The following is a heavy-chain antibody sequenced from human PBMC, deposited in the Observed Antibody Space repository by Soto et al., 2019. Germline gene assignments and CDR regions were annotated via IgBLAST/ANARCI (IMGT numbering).Heavy chain of an antibody. Sequence: ASVKVSCKASGYTFTSYYMHWVRQAPGQGLEWMGIINPSGGSTSYAQKFQGRVTMTRDTSTSTVYMELSSLRSEDTAVYYCARSSFGVVIKYGMDVWGQGTTVTVSS. J-gene: IGHJ6*02. CDR2: INPSGGST. CDR1: GYTFTSYY. D-gene: IGHD3-3*01. V-gene: IGHV1-46*01. CDR3: ARSSFGVVIKYGMDV.